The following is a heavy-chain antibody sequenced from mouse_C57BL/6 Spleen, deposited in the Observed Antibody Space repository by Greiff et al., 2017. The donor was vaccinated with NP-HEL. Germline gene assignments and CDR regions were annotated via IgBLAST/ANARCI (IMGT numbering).Heavy chain of an antibody. D-gene: IGHD1-1*01. CDR2: INPSNGGT. J-gene: IGHJ3*01. V-gene: IGHV1-53*01. Sequence: QVQLQQPGTELVKPGASVKLSCTASGYTFTSYWMHWVKQRPGQGLEWIGNINPSNGGTNYNEKFKSKATLTVANSSSTAYMQLSSLTSEDSAVYYCARWGGYGSSYVGFAYWGQGTLVTVSA. CDR1: GYTFTSYW. CDR3: ARWGGYGSSYVGFAY.